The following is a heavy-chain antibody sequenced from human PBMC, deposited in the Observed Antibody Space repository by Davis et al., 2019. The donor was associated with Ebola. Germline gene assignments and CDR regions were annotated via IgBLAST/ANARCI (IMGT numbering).Heavy chain of an antibody. CDR1: GFTFSSYA. D-gene: IGHD3-22*01. CDR2: ISGSGGST. CDR3: AKFPSDYYDSSGYISV. V-gene: IGHV3-23*01. J-gene: IGHJ6*02. Sequence: PGGSLRLSCAASGFTFSSYAMSWVRQAPGKGLEWVSAISGSGGSTYYADSVKGRFTISRDNSKNTLYLQMNSLRAEDTAVYYCAKFPSDYYDSSGYISVWGQGTTVTVSS.